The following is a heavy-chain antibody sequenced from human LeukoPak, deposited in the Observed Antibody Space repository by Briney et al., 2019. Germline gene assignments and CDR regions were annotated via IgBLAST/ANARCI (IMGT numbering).Heavy chain of an antibody. CDR2: MNQDGSQT. CDR3: ARGLLIGYYYGMDV. Sequence: GGSLRLSCAASGFTFSAYWVGWVRQAPGKGREWVAMMNQDGSQTFYVDSVKGRLTISRYNAKNSLYLQMNSLRAEDTVVYYCARGLLIGYYYGMDVWSQGTTVTVYS. V-gene: IGHV3-7*01. J-gene: IGHJ6*02. D-gene: IGHD2-15*01. CDR1: GFTFSAYW.